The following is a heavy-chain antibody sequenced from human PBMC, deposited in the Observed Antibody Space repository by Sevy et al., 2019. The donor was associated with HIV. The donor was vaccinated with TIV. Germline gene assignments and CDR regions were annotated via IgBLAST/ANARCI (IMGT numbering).Heavy chain of an antibody. CDR2: ISSSSSYI. CDR1: GFTFSSYS. Sequence: GGSPRLSCAASGFTFSSYSMNWVRQAPGKGLEWVSSISSSSSYIYYADSVKGRFTISRDNAKNSLYLQMNSLRAEDTAVYYCARDHEPGGDAFDIWGQGTMVTVSS. V-gene: IGHV3-21*01. D-gene: IGHD3-10*01. J-gene: IGHJ3*02. CDR3: ARDHEPGGDAFDI.